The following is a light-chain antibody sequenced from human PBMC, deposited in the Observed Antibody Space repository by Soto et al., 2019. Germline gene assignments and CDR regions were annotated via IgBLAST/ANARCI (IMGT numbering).Light chain of an antibody. Sequence: DIVMTQSPDSLAVSLGERATINCKSSQSVLYSSNNKNYLAWYQQKPGQPPKLRIYWASIRESGVPDRFSGSGSVTDFTLTISSLQAEDVAVYYCQQYYSTPFTFGPGTKVDIK. CDR2: WAS. CDR1: QSVLYSSNNKNY. CDR3: QQYYSTPFT. J-gene: IGKJ3*01. V-gene: IGKV4-1*01.